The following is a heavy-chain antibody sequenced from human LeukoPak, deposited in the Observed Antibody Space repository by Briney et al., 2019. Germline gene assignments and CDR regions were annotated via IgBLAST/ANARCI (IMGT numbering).Heavy chain of an antibody. CDR1: GFTFSSYA. CDR2: ISGSGGST. V-gene: IGHV3-23*01. J-gene: IGHJ4*02. CDR3: AKSLIRPESGDY. D-gene: IGHD1-14*01. Sequence: GGSLRLSCAASGFTFSSYAMSWVRQAPGKGLEWVSAISGSGGSTYYADSVKGRFTISRDNSKNTLYLQMNSLRVEDTAVYYCAKSLIRPESGDYWGQGTLVTVSS.